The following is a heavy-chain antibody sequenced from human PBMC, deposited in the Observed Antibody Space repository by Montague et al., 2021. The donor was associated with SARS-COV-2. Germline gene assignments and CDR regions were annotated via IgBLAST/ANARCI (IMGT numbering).Heavy chain of an antibody. Sequence: SDTLSLTCTASGDSVSRGSSYWSWIRQPPGKGLEWIGYIYYTGSRNYNSSLKSRLTISVDTSKNQFSLKLSSVTAADTAVYYCARHARGEGYTSWFDSWGQGTLVTVSS. V-gene: IGHV4-61*01. D-gene: IGHD5-24*01. CDR2: IYYTGSR. CDR3: ARHARGEGYTSWFDS. CDR1: GDSVSRGSSY. J-gene: IGHJ5*01.